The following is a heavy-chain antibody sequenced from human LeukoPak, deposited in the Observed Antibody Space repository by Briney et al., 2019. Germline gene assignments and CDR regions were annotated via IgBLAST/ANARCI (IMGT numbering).Heavy chain of an antibody. CDR2: ISSSSSTI. CDR1: GFTFSSYS. CDR3: AKVWGSIVGALYFDY. D-gene: IGHD1-26*01. J-gene: IGHJ4*02. Sequence: PPWGSLRLSCAASGFTFSSYSMNWVRQAPGKGLEWVSYISSSSSTIYYADSVKGRFTISRDNAKNSLYLQMNSLRAEDTAVYYCAKVWGSIVGALYFDYWGQGTLVTVSS. V-gene: IGHV3-48*01.